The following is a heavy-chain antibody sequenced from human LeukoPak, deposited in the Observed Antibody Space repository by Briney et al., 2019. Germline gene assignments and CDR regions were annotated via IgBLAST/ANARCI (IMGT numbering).Heavy chain of an antibody. CDR3: ARDLQRPDYYDSSGYAY. CDR1: GFTFSSYW. D-gene: IGHD3-22*01. CDR2: IKQDGSEK. V-gene: IGHV3-7*01. J-gene: IGHJ4*02. Sequence: GGSLRLSCAASGFTFSSYWMSWVRQAPGKGLEWVANIKQDGSEKYYVDSVKGRFTISRDNAKNSLYLQMNSLRAEDTAVYYCARDLQRPDYYDSSGYAYWGQGTLVTVSS.